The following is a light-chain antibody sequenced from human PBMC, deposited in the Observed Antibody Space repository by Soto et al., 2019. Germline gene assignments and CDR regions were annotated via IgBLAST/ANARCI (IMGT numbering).Light chain of an antibody. J-gene: IGKJ2*01. CDR1: QSISSW. V-gene: IGKV1-5*03. CDR2: AAS. Sequence: DIQMTQSPSTLSASVGDRVTITCRASQSISSWLAWYQQKPGTAPKLLIYAASTLESGVPSRFSGSRSGTEFTLTVSSLQPDDFATCYCQQYNDSFPYTFGQGTKLEIK. CDR3: QQYNDSFPYT.